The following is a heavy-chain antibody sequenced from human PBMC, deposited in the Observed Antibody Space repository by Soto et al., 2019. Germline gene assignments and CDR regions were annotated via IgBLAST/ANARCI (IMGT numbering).Heavy chain of an antibody. D-gene: IGHD6-6*01. Sequence: QVQLVQSGAEVKKPGASVKVSCKASGYTFTNYGINWVRQAPGQGLEWLGWVSAYNGERRYAQGVQARVIMTTDTSTTAAYMEVRSLRSDDTAVYYCSRGPSIPASGDYWGQGTLVTLSS. CDR3: SRGPSIPASGDY. J-gene: IGHJ4*01. V-gene: IGHV1-18*01. CDR2: VSAYNGER. CDR1: GYTFTNYG.